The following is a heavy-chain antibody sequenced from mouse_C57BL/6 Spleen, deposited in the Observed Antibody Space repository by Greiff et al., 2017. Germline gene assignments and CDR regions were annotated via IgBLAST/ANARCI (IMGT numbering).Heavy chain of an antibody. J-gene: IGHJ4*01. V-gene: IGHV1-81*01. CDR3: ARPTAQATYAMVY. CDR1: GYTFTSYG. D-gene: IGHD3-2*02. Sequence: QVQLKESGAELARPGASVKLSCKASGYTFTSYGISWVKQRTGQGLEWIGEIYPRSGNTYYNEKFKGKATLTADKSSSTAYMELRSLTSEDSAVYFCARPTAQATYAMVYWGQGTSVTVSS. CDR2: IYPRSGNT.